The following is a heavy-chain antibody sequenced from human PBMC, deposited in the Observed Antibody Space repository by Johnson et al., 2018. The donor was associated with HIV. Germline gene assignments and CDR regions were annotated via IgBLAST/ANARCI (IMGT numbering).Heavy chain of an antibody. CDR2: ISYDGSNK. CDR3: ARDTVTGSPAFDI. V-gene: IGHV3-30*04. Sequence: QVQLVESGGGVVQPGRSLRLSCAASGFTFSSYAMHWVRQAPGKGLEWLAVISYDGSNKYYADSVKGRFTISRDNSKNTLYLQMNSLRAEDTAVYYCARDTVTGSPAFDIWGQGTMVTVSS. CDR1: GFTFSSYA. D-gene: IGHD1-20*01. J-gene: IGHJ3*02.